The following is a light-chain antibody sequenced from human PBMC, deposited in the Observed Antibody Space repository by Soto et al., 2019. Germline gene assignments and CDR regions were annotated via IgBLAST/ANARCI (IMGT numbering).Light chain of an antibody. Sequence: QSALTQPASVSGSPGQSITISCTGTSSDVGGYNYVSWHQQHPGIAPKLLIYGVTNRPSGVSTRFSGSKSGNTASLTISRLQAEDEADYHCSSYTSASTLLYLFGTGTKLTVL. CDR1: SSDVGGYNY. CDR2: GVT. CDR3: SSYTSASTLLYL. V-gene: IGLV2-14*01. J-gene: IGLJ1*01.